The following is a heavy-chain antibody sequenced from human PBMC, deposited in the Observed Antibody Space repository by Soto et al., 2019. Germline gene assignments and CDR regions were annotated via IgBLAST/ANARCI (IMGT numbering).Heavy chain of an antibody. Sequence: QVQLVQSGAEVKKPGSSVKVSCKASGGTFSSYAISWVRQAPGQGLEWMGGIIPIFGTANYAQKFQGRVTITADESTSTAYMELSSARSEDTAVYYCARQITMVRGVKGFDYWGQGTLVTVSS. CDR3: ARQITMVRGVKGFDY. CDR2: IIPIFGTA. V-gene: IGHV1-69*12. J-gene: IGHJ4*02. D-gene: IGHD3-10*01. CDR1: GGTFSSYA.